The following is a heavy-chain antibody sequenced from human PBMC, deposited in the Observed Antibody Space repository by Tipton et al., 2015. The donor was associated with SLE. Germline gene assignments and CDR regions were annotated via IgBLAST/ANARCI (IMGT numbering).Heavy chain of an antibody. J-gene: IGHJ6*03. CDR3: ARGGDFWSGPTSNYYFYYYMDV. Sequence: TLSLTCTVSGGSFSSGGYYWSWVRQSAGKGLEWIGRIYISESTNYNPSFESRVTISRDTSKNQFSLKLSSVTAADSAVYYCARGGDFWSGPTSNYYFYYYMDVWGKGTTVTVSS. D-gene: IGHD3-3*01. V-gene: IGHV4-61*02. CDR2: IYISEST. CDR1: GGSFSSGGYY.